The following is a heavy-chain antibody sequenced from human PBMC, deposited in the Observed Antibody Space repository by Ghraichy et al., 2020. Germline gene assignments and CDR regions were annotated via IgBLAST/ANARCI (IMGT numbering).Heavy chain of an antibody. CDR2: ISSSSSTI. J-gene: IGHJ4*02. CDR3: ARERLPTTYGSGTYFDY. D-gene: IGHD3-10*01. CDR1: GFTFSSYS. Sequence: RGSLRLSCAASGFTFSSYSMNWVRQAPGKGLEWVSYISSSSSTIYYADSVKGRFTISRDNAKNSLYLQMNSLRDEDTAVYYCARERLPTTYGSGTYFDYWGQGTLVTVSS. V-gene: IGHV3-48*02.